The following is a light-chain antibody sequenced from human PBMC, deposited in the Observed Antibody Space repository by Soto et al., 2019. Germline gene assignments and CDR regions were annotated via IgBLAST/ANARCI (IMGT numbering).Light chain of an antibody. CDR2: DAS. CDR1: QDISNY. Sequence: DIQMTQSPSSLSASVGDRVTITCQASQDISNYLNWYQQKPGKAPKLLIYDASKLETGVPPRFSGSGSGTDFTFSISSLQPEDTATYYCQQYDNLPTFGPGTKVDIK. CDR3: QQYDNLPT. V-gene: IGKV1-33*01. J-gene: IGKJ3*01.